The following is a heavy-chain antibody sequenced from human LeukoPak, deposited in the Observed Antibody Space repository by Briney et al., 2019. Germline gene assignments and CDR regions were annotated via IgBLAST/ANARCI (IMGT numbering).Heavy chain of an antibody. D-gene: IGHD5-12*01. J-gene: IGHJ3*02. Sequence: GGSLRLSCAASGFTFSSYGMHWVRQAPGKGLEWMTFISYDGGSKYYADSVRGRFTISRDNSKNTLYLQMNSLRAEDTAVYYCARVLGHSGYVGAFDIWGQGTMVTVSS. CDR3: ARVLGHSGYVGAFDI. V-gene: IGHV3-30*03. CDR2: ISYDGGSK. CDR1: GFTFSSYG.